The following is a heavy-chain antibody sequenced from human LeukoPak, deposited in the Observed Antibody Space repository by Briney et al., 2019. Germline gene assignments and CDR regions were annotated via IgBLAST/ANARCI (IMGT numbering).Heavy chain of an antibody. J-gene: IGHJ4*02. Sequence: WASVKVSCKASGYTFTSYAMHWVRQAPGQRLEWMGWINAGNGNTKYSQKFQGRVTITRDTSASTAYMELSSLRSEDTAVYYCARPGLDDFWSGYYGYWGQGTLVTVSS. CDR3: ARPGLDDFWSGYYGY. CDR2: INAGNGNT. D-gene: IGHD3-3*01. V-gene: IGHV1-3*01. CDR1: GYTFTSYA.